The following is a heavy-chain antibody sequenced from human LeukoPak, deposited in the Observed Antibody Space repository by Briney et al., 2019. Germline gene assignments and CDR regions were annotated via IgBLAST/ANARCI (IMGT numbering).Heavy chain of an antibody. V-gene: IGHV3-53*01. Sequence: QTGGSLRLSCAASGFTVSSNYMSWVRQAPGQGLEWVSVIYSGGATYYTDSVKGRFTISRDNSKNTLYLQMNSLRVEDTAVYYCARDRPLDRWGQGTLVTVSS. J-gene: IGHJ5*02. CDR2: IYSGGAT. CDR1: GFTVSSNY. CDR3: ARDRPLDR.